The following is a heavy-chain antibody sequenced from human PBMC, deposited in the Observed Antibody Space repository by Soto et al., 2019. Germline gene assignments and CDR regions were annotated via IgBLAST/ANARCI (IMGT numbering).Heavy chain of an antibody. J-gene: IGHJ5*02. CDR2: INHSGST. D-gene: IGHD3-10*01. Sequence: QVQLQQWGAGLLKPSETLSLTCAVYGGSFSGYYWCWIRQPPGKGLEWIGEINHSGSTNYNPSLKSRVTISVDTSTNQFSLKLSSVTAADTAVYYCARGALWFGDRPKNWFDPWGQGTLVTVSS. V-gene: IGHV4-34*01. CDR1: GGSFSGYY. CDR3: ARGALWFGDRPKNWFDP.